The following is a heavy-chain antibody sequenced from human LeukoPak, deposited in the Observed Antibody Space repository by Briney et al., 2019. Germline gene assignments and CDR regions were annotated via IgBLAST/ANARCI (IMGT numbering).Heavy chain of an antibody. Sequence: SETLSLTCTVSGGSITGHYWSWIRQPPGKGLEWIGYIHYTGSTNYNPSLNSRITMSVDTPNNQFSLRLTSVTATDAAVYYCARLHALGAEEFDPWGQGALVTVSS. CDR3: ARLHALGAEEFDP. D-gene: IGHD3-16*01. CDR2: IHYTGST. V-gene: IGHV4-59*11. CDR1: GGSITGHY. J-gene: IGHJ5*02.